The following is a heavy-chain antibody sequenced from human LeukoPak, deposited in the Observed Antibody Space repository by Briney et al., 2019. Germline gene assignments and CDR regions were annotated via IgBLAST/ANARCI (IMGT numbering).Heavy chain of an antibody. CDR1: RFTFSNFA. Sequence: QPGGSLRLSCVASRFTFSNFAMHWVRQAPGKGLEWVAVISYDGSNKYYADSVKGRFTISRDNSKNTLYLQMNSLRAEDTAVYYCAREEGLNPPDYWGQGTLVTVSS. V-gene: IGHV3-30-3*01. J-gene: IGHJ4*02. D-gene: IGHD2-8*01. CDR3: AREEGLNPPDY. CDR2: ISYDGSNK.